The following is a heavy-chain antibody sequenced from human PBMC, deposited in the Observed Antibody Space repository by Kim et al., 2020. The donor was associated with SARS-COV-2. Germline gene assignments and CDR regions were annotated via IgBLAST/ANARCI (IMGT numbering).Heavy chain of an antibody. CDR2: TYYRSRWYN. CDR3: ARDKYNSGWDAANWFDP. J-gene: IGHJ5*02. V-gene: IGHV6-1*01. Sequence: SQTLSLTCAISGDSLSSNIASWNWIRQSPSRGLEWLGRTYYRSRWYNDYAVSVKSRININPDTSKNQFSLTLRSVTPEDTAVYYCARDKYNSGWDAANWFDPWGQGTLVTVSS. D-gene: IGHD6-19*01. CDR1: GDSLSSNIAS.